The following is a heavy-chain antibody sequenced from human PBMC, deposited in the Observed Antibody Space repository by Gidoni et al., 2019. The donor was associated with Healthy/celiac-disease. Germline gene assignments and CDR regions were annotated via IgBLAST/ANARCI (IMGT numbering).Heavy chain of an antibody. J-gene: IGHJ6*03. CDR2: IIPILGIA. CDR3: ARGEMATIAYYYYYMDV. Sequence: QVQLVQSGAEVKKPGSSVKVSCKASGGTFSSYAISWVRQAPGQGPEWMGRIIPILGIANYAQKFQGRVTITADKSTSTAYMELSSLRSEDTAVYYCARGEMATIAYYYYYMDVWGKGTTVTVSS. CDR1: GGTFSSYA. V-gene: IGHV1-69*09. D-gene: IGHD5-12*01.